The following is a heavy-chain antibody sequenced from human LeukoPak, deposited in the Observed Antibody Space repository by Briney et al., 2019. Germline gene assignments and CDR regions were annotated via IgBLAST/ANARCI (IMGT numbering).Heavy chain of an antibody. CDR2: IIPILGIA. J-gene: IGHJ5*02. Sequence: VASVRVSCKASGGTFSSYAISWVRQAPGQGLEWMGRIIPILGIANYAQKFQGRVTITADKSTSTAYMELSSLRSEDTAVYYCAGQNWNYYGSGSYYSIPERWRAGANNWFDPWGQGTLVTVSS. D-gene: IGHD3-10*01. CDR1: GGTFSSYA. CDR3: AGQNWNYYGSGSYYSIPERWRAGANNWFDP. V-gene: IGHV1-69*04.